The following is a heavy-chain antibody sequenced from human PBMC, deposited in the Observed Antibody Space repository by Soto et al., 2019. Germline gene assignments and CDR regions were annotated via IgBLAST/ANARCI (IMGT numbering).Heavy chain of an antibody. D-gene: IGHD3-3*01. CDR3: AKEGSYYTKYFDL. J-gene: IGHJ2*01. V-gene: IGHV3-9*01. CDR1: GFSFDDYA. CDR2: ITWNSDNI. Sequence: EVQLVESGGGLVQPGRSLRLSCATSGFSFDDYAMHWVRQAPGKGLEWVSGITWNSDNIGYADSVKGRFTISRDNDKNSLYLQMNSLRAEDTALYFCAKEGSYYTKYFDLWGRGTLVTVSS.